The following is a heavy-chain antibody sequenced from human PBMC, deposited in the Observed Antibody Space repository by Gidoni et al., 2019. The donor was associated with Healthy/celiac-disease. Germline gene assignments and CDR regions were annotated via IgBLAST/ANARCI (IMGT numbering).Heavy chain of an antibody. V-gene: IGHV1-18*01. D-gene: IGHD6-6*01. Sequence: QVQLVQSGAEVKKPGASVKVSCKASGYTFTSSGISWVRQAPGQGLEWMGWISAYNGNTNYAQKLQGRVTMTTDTSTSTAYMELRSLRSDDTAVYYCASGLAARGGFYYYYYGMDVWGQGTTVTVSS. CDR2: ISAYNGNT. CDR1: GYTFTSSG. CDR3: ASGLAARGGFYYYYYGMDV. J-gene: IGHJ6*02.